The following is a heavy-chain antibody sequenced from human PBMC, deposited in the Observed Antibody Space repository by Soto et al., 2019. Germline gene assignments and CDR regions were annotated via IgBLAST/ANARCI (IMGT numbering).Heavy chain of an antibody. Sequence: PGGSLRLSCAASGFTFSAYGMHWVRQAPGKGLEYVSAIGPDGSRTYYANSVKGRFTISRDNSKNTLYLQMNSLRAEDTAVYYCAKDQSIAAAGSGYFQHWGQGTLVTVSS. V-gene: IGHV3-64*01. CDR3: AKDQSIAAAGSGYFQH. J-gene: IGHJ1*01. CDR2: IGPDGSRT. CDR1: GFTFSAYG. D-gene: IGHD6-13*01.